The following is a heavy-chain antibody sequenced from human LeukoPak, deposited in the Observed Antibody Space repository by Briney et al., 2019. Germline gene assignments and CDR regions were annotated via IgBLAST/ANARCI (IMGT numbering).Heavy chain of an antibody. D-gene: IGHD3/OR15-3a*01. CDR1: SGSISSYY. Sequence: PSETLSLTCTVSSGSISSYYWSWIRQPPGKGLEWIGYIYYSGSTNYNPSLKSRVTISVDTSKNQFSLKPSSVTAADTAVYYCARSHSIWTSFDYWGQGTLVTVSS. CDR3: ARSHSIWTSFDY. J-gene: IGHJ4*02. CDR2: IYYSGST. V-gene: IGHV4-59*01.